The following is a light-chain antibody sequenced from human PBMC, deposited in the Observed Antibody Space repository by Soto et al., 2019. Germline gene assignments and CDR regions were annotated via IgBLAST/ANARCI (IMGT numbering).Light chain of an antibody. CDR3: QQRSVWPIT. J-gene: IGKJ5*01. CDR1: QSVSSSY. Sequence: EIVLTQSPGTLSLSPGERATLSCRASQSVSSSYLAWYQQKPGQAPRLLIYGASSRATGIPDRFSGSGSGTDFTLTISGLEPEDFAVYYCQQRSVWPITFGQGTRLE. CDR2: GAS. V-gene: IGKV3D-20*02.